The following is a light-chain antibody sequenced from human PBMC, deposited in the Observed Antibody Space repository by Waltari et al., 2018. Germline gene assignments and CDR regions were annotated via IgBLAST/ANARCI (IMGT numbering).Light chain of an antibody. CDR3: QESYSTPFFT. V-gene: IGKV1-39*01. CDR2: AAS. CDR1: QSISNY. Sequence: DIQMTQSPSSLSASVGDRVTITCRASQSISNYLNWYQYKPGKAPKLLIYAASSLQSGVPSRFSGSGSGTHFSRSISSLQPEDFATYFCQESYSTPFFTFGPGTKVDMK. J-gene: IGKJ3*01.